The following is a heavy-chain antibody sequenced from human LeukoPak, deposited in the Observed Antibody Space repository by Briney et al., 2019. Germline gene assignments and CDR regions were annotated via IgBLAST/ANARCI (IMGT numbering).Heavy chain of an antibody. CDR3: ARDHGFGELLYYFDY. D-gene: IGHD3-10*01. J-gene: IGHJ4*02. CDR2: INPSGGST. V-gene: IGHV1-46*01. Sequence: ASVKVSCKASGYTFTSYYMHWVRQAPGQGLEWMGIINPSGGSTSYAQKFQGRVTMTRDTSTSTVYMELSSLRSEDTAVYYCARDHGFGELLYYFDYWGQGTLVTVSS. CDR1: GYTFTSYY.